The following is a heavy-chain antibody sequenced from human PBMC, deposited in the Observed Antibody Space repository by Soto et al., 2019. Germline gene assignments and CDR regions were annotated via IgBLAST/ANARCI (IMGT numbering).Heavy chain of an antibody. Sequence: PGESLKISCKGSGYSFTSYWIGWVRQMPGKGLEWMGIIYPGDSDTRYSPSFQGQVTISADKSISTAYLQWSSLKASDTAMYYCARGPYYYDSSGYYSPFDYWGQGTLVTVSS. D-gene: IGHD3-22*01. CDR2: IYPGDSDT. CDR3: ARGPYYYDSSGYYSPFDY. J-gene: IGHJ4*02. CDR1: GYSFTSYW. V-gene: IGHV5-51*01.